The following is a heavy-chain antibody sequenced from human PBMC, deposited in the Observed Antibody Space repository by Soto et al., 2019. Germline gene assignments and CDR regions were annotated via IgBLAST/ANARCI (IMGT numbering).Heavy chain of an antibody. J-gene: IGHJ6*02. CDR1: GFTFRTYA. CDR3: AKDQAEGGFTYGFFYYYGLDV. D-gene: IGHD5-18*01. V-gene: IGHV3-23*01. Sequence: GGSLRLSCAASGFTFRTYAMSWVRQPPGGGLEWVSATDTSGGSTYYADSVKGRFTVSRDNSRNTLHLQMNGLRAEDTAVYYCAKDQAEGGFTYGFFYYYGLDVWGQGTTVTVSS. CDR2: TDTSGGST.